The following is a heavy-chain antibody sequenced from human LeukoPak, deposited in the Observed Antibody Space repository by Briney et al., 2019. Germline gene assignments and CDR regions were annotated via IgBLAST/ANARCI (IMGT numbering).Heavy chain of an antibody. D-gene: IGHD1-26*01. J-gene: IGHJ4*02. V-gene: IGHV1-69*13. CDR2: IIPIFGTA. CDR1: GGTFTSYA. CDR3: ARGRRRIVGATTFDYFDY. Sequence: ASVKVSCKASGGTFTSYAISWVRQAPGQGLEWMGGIIPIFGTANYAQKFQGRVTITADESTSTAYMELSSLRSEDTGVYYCARGRRRIVGATTFDYFDYWGQGTLVTVSS.